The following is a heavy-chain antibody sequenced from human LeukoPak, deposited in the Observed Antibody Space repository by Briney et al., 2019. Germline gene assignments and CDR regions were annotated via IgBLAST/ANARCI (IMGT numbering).Heavy chain of an antibody. CDR3: ARVGRFLEWLMVGYGS. CDR1: GFTFSSYW. Sequence: GGSLRLSCAASGFTFSSYWMSWVRQAPGKGLEWVANIKQDGSEKYYVDSVKGRFTISRDNAKNSLYLQMNSLRAEDTAVYYCARVGRFLEWLMVGYGSWGQGTMVTVSS. J-gene: IGHJ3*01. CDR2: IKQDGSEK. D-gene: IGHD3-3*01. V-gene: IGHV3-7*01.